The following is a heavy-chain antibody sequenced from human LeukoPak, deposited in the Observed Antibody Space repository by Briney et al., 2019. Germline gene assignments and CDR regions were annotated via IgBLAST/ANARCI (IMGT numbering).Heavy chain of an antibody. CDR1: GYTFTGYY. V-gene: IGHV1-2*06. CDR3: ARARGPGTPPFDP. J-gene: IGHJ5*02. Sequence: ASVKVSCKASGYTFTGYYMHWVRQAPGQGLEWMGRINPNSGGTNYAQKFQGRVTMTRDTSISTAYMELSRPRSDDTAVYYCARARGPGTPPFDPWGQGTLVTVSS. D-gene: IGHD1-14*01. CDR2: INPNSGGT.